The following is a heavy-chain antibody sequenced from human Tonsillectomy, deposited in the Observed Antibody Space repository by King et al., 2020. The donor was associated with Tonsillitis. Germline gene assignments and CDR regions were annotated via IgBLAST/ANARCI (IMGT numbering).Heavy chain of an antibody. CDR1: GFTFSDYY. D-gene: IGHD3-10*01. CDR2: ISSSSSYT. J-gene: IGHJ6*03. V-gene: IGHV3-11*05. CDR3: ARDYFPYHHGSGSQTYMDV. Sequence: VQLVESGGGLVKPGGSLRLSCAASGFTFSDYYMTWIRQAPGKGLECVSYISSSSSYTNYADSVKGRFTISRDNAQNSVYLQMNSLRAEDTAVYYCARDYFPYHHGSGSQTYMDVWGKGTTVTVSS.